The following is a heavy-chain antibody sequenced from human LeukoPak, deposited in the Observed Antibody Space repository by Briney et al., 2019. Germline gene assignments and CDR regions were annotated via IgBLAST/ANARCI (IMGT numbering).Heavy chain of an antibody. J-gene: IGHJ4*02. V-gene: IGHV4-39*07. CDR3: ARDGNYYDSSGYYTH. Sequence: SEILSLTCTVSGGSISSSSYYWGWIRQPPGKGLEWIGSIYYSGSTYYNPSLKSRVTISVDTSKNQFSLKLSSVTAADTAVYYCARDGNYYDSSGYYTHWGQGTLVTVSS. CDR1: GGSISSSSYY. CDR2: IYYSGST. D-gene: IGHD3-22*01.